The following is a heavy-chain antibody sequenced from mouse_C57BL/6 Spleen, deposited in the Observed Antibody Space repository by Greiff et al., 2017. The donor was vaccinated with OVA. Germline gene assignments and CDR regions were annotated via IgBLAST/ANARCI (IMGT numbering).Heavy chain of an antibody. Sequence: QVQLQQPGAELVKPGASVKMSCKASGYTFTSYWITWVKQRPGQGLEWIGDIYPGSGSTNYNEKFKSKATLTVDKSSSTAYMQLSSLTSEDSAVYYGASEGGYDYDVDYWGKGTTLTVSS. D-gene: IGHD2-4*01. CDR3: ASEGGYDYDVDY. CDR1: GYTFTSYW. J-gene: IGHJ2*01. CDR2: IYPGSGST. V-gene: IGHV1-55*01.